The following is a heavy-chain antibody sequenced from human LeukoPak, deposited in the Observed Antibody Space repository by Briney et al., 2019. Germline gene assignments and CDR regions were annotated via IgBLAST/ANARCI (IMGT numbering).Heavy chain of an antibody. D-gene: IGHD6-13*01. J-gene: IGHJ4*02. V-gene: IGHV4-59*01. CDR2: FYNSGRS. CDR1: DDSISDYY. Sequence: SETLSLTCTVSDDSISDYYRGWIRQPPGKGLGWIGYFYNSGRSTYNPSLKSRVTISVDTSKNQFSLKLSSVTAADTAVYYCARESSRAKVDYWGQGTLVTVSS. CDR3: ARESSRAKVDY.